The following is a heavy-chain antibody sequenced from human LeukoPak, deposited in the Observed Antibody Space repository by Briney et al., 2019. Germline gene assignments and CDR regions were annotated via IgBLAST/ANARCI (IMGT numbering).Heavy chain of an antibody. CDR3: ARRGDIVVVPAALDGHDY. CDR2: IFSSGST. Sequence: SETLSLTCTVSGGSINNYYWSWIRQPAGKRLEWIGRIFSSGSTNYNPSLKSRVTISLDTSKNQFSLKLSSVTASDTAVYYCARRGDIVVVPAALDGHDYWGQGTLVTVSS. J-gene: IGHJ4*02. V-gene: IGHV4-4*07. D-gene: IGHD2-2*01. CDR1: GGSINNYY.